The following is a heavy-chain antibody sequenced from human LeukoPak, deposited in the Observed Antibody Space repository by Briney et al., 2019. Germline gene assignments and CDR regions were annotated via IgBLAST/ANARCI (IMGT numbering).Heavy chain of an antibody. V-gene: IGHV1-18*01. CDR3: ARDMPNCSGGSCYVALEHWFDP. CDR1: GYTFTSYG. J-gene: IGHJ5*02. CDR2: ISAYNGNT. Sequence: ASVKVSCKASGYTFTSYGISWVRQAPGQGLEWMGWISAYNGNTNYAQKLQGRVTMTTDTSTSTAYMELRSLRSDDTAVYYCARDMPNCSGGSCYVALEHWFDPWGQGTLVTVSS. D-gene: IGHD2-15*01.